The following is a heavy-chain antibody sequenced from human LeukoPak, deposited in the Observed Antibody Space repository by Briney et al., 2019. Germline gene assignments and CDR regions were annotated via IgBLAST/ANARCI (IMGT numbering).Heavy chain of an antibody. V-gene: IGHV3-23*01. CDR1: GFTFNRYS. CDR3: AKDSGGTYFYYYYYMDV. Sequence: GGSLRLSCAASGFTFNRYSMSWVRQPPGKGLEWVSAISGSGTTIYYADSVKGRFTISRDSSKNTLYLQINSLRAEDTAVYYCAKDSGGTYFYYYYYMDVWGKGTTVTVSS. J-gene: IGHJ6*03. D-gene: IGHD1-26*01. CDR2: ISGSGTTI.